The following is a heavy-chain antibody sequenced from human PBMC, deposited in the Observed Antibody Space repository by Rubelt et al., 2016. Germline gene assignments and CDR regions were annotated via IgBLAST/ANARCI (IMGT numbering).Heavy chain of an antibody. CDR2: ISQDGSAH. V-gene: IGHV3-7*04. CDR1: GFTFSTYW. D-gene: IGHD3-16*01. CDR3: ARDPAWGRLDS. Sequence: EVQMVESGGGLVQPGGSLRLSCDASGFTFSTYWLDWVRQAPGKGLEWVAMISQDGSAHYYADSLRGRFTVARDNTKNALYLQRNNRGVDDTAVYYCARDPAWGRLDSWGQGTLVTVSS. J-gene: IGHJ4*02.